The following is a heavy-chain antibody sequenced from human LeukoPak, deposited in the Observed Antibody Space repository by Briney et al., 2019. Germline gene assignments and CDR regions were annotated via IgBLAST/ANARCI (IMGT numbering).Heavy chain of an antibody. CDR2: IIPIFGTA. J-gene: IGHJ4*02. V-gene: IGHV1-69*13. D-gene: IGHD3-9*01. CDR1: GGTFSSYA. CDR3: ARAGGSFSYYDILTASPGVYFDY. Sequence: SVNVSCKASGGTFSSYAISWVRQAPGQGLEWMGGIIPIFGTANYAQTFQGRVTITADESTSTAYMELSSLRSEDTAVYYCARAGGSFSYYDILTASPGVYFDYWGQGTLVTVSS.